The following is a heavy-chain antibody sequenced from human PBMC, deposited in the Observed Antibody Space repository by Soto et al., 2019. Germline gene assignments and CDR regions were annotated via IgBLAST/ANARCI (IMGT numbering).Heavy chain of an antibody. V-gene: IGHV4-39*01. CDR3: ARLITMIVYFDY. D-gene: IGHD3-22*01. CDR2: IYYSGST. J-gene: IGHJ4*02. CDR1: GGSISSSSYY. Sequence: PSETLSLTCTVSGGSISSSSYYWGWIRQPPGKGLEWIGSIYYSGSTYYNPSLKSRVTISVDTSKNQFSLKLSSVTAADTAVYYCARLITMIVYFDYWGQGTLVTVSS.